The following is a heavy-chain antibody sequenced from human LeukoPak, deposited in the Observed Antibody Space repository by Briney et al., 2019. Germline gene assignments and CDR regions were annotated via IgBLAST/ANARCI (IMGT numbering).Heavy chain of an antibody. V-gene: IGHV3-30*19. Sequence: GGSLRLSCAASGFTFSSYGMHWVRQAPGEGLEWVAVISRDGTDKYYADSVKGRLTISRDNSQSTLYLHMNSLSTGDTALYYCTRAIRAPGTPENAFDIWGQGTMVTVSS. CDR3: TRAIRAPGTPENAFDI. J-gene: IGHJ3*02. CDR2: ISRDGTDK. CDR1: GFTFSSYG. D-gene: IGHD6-13*01.